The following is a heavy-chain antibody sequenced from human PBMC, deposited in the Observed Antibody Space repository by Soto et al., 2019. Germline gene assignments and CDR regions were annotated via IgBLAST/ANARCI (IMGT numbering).Heavy chain of an antibody. V-gene: IGHV3-30*18. J-gene: IGHJ4*02. Sequence: QVQLVESGGGVVQPGRSLRLSCAASGFTFSSYGMHWVRQAPGKGLEWVAVISYDGSNKYYADSVKGRFTISRDNSKNTLYLQVNGLRAEDTAVYYCANDPYGSGSYATPAWGQGTLVTVSS. CDR1: GFTFSSYG. D-gene: IGHD3-10*01. CDR3: ANDPYGSGSYATPA. CDR2: ISYDGSNK.